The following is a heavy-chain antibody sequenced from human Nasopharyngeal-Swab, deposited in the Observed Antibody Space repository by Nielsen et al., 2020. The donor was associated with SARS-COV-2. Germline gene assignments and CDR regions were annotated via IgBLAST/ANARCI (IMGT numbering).Heavy chain of an antibody. D-gene: IGHD6-13*01. CDR2: IYHSGST. V-gene: IGHV4-4*02. Sequence: SETLSLTCAVSGGSISSSNWWSWVRQPPGKGLEWIGEIYHSGSTNYNPSLKSRVTISVDKSKNQFSLKLSSVTAADTAVYYCARDLITAAGRDWFDPWGQGTLVTVSS. J-gene: IGHJ5*02. CDR1: GGSISSSNW. CDR3: ARDLITAAGRDWFDP.